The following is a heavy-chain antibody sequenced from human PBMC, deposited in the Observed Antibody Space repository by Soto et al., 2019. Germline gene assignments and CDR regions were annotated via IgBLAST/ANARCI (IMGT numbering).Heavy chain of an antibody. CDR3: ARGSSNWAYYFDF. J-gene: IGHJ4*02. CDR2: ISYGGSNK. D-gene: IGHD6-13*01. CDR1: GFTFSSYG. Sequence: GGSLRLSCAASGFTFSSYGMHWVRQAPGKGLEWVAVISYGGSNKYYADSVKGRFTVSRDKAKNTLYLQMNSLRDEDTAVYYCARGSSNWAYYFDFWGQGTLVTVSS. V-gene: IGHV3-30*03.